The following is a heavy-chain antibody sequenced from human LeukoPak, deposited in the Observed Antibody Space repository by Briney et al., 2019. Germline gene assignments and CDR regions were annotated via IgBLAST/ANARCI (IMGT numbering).Heavy chain of an antibody. V-gene: IGHV4-59*08. CDR3: ARGGYYYDSSGQYYFDY. Sequence: PSETLSLTCTVSGGSISSYYWSWIRQPPGKGLEWIGYIYYSRSTNYNPSLKSRVTISVDTSKNQFSLKLSSVTAADTAVYYCARGGYYYDSSGQYYFDYWGQGTLVTVSS. J-gene: IGHJ4*02. CDR1: GGSISSYY. D-gene: IGHD3-22*01. CDR2: IYYSRST.